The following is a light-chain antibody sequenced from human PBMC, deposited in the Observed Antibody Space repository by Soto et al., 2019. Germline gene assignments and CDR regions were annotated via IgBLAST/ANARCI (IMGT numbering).Light chain of an antibody. CDR3: HQRKSWPRT. CDR1: QTISDK. CDR2: DTS. J-gene: IGKJ1*01. V-gene: IGKV3-11*01. Sequence: TVLSVSPATLSSSPGGGATLSCGASQTISDKLAWYQHKPGQAPRLLIHDTSNRATGIPARFSGSGSGTDFTLTISSLEPEDFAVYYCHQRKSWPRTFGQGTKVDIK.